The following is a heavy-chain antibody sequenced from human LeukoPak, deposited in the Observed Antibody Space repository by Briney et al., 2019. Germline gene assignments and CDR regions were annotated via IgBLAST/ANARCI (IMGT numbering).Heavy chain of an antibody. CDR3: ARDQDIVVVPAAVDAFDI. J-gene: IGHJ3*02. CDR2: IYYSGST. D-gene: IGHD2-2*01. Sequence: SETLSLTCTVSGGSISSSSHYWGWIRQPPGKGLEWIGSIYYSGSTYYNPSLKSRVTISVDTSKNQFSLKLSSVTAADTAVYYCARDQDIVVVPAAVDAFDIWGQGTMVTVSS. CDR1: GGSISSSSHY. V-gene: IGHV4-39*07.